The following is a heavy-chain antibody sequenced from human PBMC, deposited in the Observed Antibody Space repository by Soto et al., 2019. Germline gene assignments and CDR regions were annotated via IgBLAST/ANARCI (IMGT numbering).Heavy chain of an antibody. D-gene: IGHD3-22*01. J-gene: IGHJ4*02. CDR3: AKDYDSSGYYPHQRTPFDY. V-gene: IGHV3-30*18. CDR2: ISYDGSNK. Sequence: PGGSLRLSCAVSGFTFSSYGMHWVRQAPGKGLEWVAVISYDGSNKYYADSVKGRFTISRDNSKNTLYLQMNSLRAEDTAVYYCAKDYDSSGYYPHQRTPFDYWGQGTLVTVSS. CDR1: GFTFSSYG.